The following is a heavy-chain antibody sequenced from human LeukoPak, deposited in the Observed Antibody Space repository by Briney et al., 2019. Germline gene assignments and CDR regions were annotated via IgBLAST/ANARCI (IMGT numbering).Heavy chain of an antibody. D-gene: IGHD6-19*01. Sequence: PGGSLRLSCAASGFTFSDYYKSWIRQAPGKGLEWVSYISSSGSTIYYADSVKGRLTISRDDAKNSLYLQMNSLRAEDTAVYYCASPYSSGWYPSIYFQHWGQGTLVTVSS. J-gene: IGHJ1*01. V-gene: IGHV3-11*04. CDR2: ISSSGSTI. CDR3: ASPYSSGWYPSIYFQH. CDR1: GFTFSDYY.